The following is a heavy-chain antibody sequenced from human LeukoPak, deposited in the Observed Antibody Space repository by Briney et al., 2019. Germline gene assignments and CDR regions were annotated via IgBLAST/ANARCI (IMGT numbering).Heavy chain of an antibody. CDR3: AKEGRYDILTGYYIPTYFDY. V-gene: IGHV3-23*01. Sequence: GGSLRLSCAASGFTFSSYAMSWVRQAPGKGLGWVSAISGSGGSTYYADSVKGRFTISRDNSKNTLYLQMNSLRAEDTAVYYCAKEGRYDILTGYYIPTYFDYWGQGTLVTVSS. CDR2: ISGSGGST. J-gene: IGHJ4*02. CDR1: GFTFSSYA. D-gene: IGHD3-9*01.